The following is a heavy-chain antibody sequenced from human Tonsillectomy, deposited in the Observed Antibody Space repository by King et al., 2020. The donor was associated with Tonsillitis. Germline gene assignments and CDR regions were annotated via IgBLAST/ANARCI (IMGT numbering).Heavy chain of an antibody. J-gene: IGHJ4*02. CDR3: ARGFAALDYDFWSGYPSFDS. V-gene: IGHV1-18*01. CDR2: ISAYNDNT. CDR1: GYTFTRFD. D-gene: IGHD3-3*01. Sequence: VQLVQSGAEVKTPGASVKVSCKASGYTFTRFDINWVRQAPGQGLEWMGWISAYNDNTSYAQKLQGRVTMTTDTSTSTADMELRSLRSDDTAVDYCARGFAALDYDFWSGYPSFDSWGQGTLVTVSS.